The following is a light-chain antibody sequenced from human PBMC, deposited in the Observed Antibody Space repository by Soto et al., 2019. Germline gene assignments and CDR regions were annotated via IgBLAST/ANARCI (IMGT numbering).Light chain of an antibody. CDR2: GAS. J-gene: IGKJ4*01. CDR3: QQYGASPLT. Sequence: EIVLTQSPGTLSLSAGDGVSLSCRASQTVPNNYLAWYQQKPDQAPRLLIFGASNRSTGIPDRFGGSGSGTDFTLSISRLEPEDFAVYYCQQYGASPLTLGGGARLEVK. V-gene: IGKV3-20*01. CDR1: QTVPNNY.